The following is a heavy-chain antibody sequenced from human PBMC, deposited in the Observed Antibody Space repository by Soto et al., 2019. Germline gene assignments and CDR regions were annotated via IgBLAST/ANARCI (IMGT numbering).Heavy chain of an antibody. CDR1: GFTFSSYS. V-gene: IGHV3-48*01. CDR2: ISSSSSTI. J-gene: IGHJ6*03. Sequence: GGSLRLSCAASGFTFSSYSMNWVRQAPGKGLEWVSYISSSSSTIYYADSVKGRFTISRDNAKNSLYLQMNSLRAEDTAVYYCARDQSSITGTTGYYYMDVWGKGTTVTVSS. D-gene: IGHD1-7*01. CDR3: ARDQSSITGTTGYYYMDV.